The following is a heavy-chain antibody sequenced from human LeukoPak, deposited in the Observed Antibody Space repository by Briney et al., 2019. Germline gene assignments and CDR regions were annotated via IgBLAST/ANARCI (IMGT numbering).Heavy chain of an antibody. CDR2: IYSGGST. CDR3: AREGYSYGYHYYYGMDV. V-gene: IGHV3-66*01. CDR1: GFTVSSDY. Sequence: PGGSLRLSCAASGFTVSSDYMSWVRQAPGKGLEWVSVIYSGGSTYYADSVKGRFTISRDNSKNTLYLQMNSLRAEDTAVYYCAREGYSYGYHYYYGMDVWGQGTTVTVSS. J-gene: IGHJ6*02. D-gene: IGHD5-18*01.